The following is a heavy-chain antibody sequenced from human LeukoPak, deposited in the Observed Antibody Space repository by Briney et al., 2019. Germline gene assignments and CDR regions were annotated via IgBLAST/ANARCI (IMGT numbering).Heavy chain of an antibody. CDR3: AKAMPGYCSSTSCYPFDY. V-gene: IGHV3-30*02. D-gene: IGHD2-2*01. CDR1: GFTFSSYG. CDR2: IRYDGSNK. J-gene: IGHJ4*02. Sequence: GGSLRLSCAASGFTFSSYGMHWVRQAPGKGLEWVAFIRYDGSNKYYADSVKGRFTISRDNSKNTLYLQMNSLRAEDTAVYYCAKAMPGYCSSTSCYPFDYWGQGKLVTVSS.